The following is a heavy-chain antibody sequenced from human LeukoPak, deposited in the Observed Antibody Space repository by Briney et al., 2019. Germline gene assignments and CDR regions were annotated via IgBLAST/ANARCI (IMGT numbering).Heavy chain of an antibody. Sequence: GGSLRLSCAASGFTFSSCEMNWVRQAPGKGLEWVSYISRSGRTIYDADSVKGRFTISRDNAKNSLYLQMNSLRAEDTAVYYCARVYSGSWYFDLWGRGTVVTVSS. CDR1: GFTFSSCE. D-gene: IGHD5-12*01. CDR3: ARVYSGSWYFDL. J-gene: IGHJ2*01. CDR2: ISRSGRTI. V-gene: IGHV3-48*03.